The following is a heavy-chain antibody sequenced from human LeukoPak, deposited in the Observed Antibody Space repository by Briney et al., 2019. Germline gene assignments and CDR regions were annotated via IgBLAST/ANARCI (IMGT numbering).Heavy chain of an antibody. D-gene: IGHD5-24*01. J-gene: IGHJ4*02. V-gene: IGHV3-74*01. Sequence: GGSLRLSCETAVFTFSSYLMHWVRRTPGKGLVWVSRISHDGFISYADSVKGRFTISRDNAKNTLILQMNSLRAEDTAVYYCARDWVYKIDYWGRGTLVTVS. CDR2: ISHDGFI. CDR3: ARDWVYKIDY. CDR1: VFTFSSYL.